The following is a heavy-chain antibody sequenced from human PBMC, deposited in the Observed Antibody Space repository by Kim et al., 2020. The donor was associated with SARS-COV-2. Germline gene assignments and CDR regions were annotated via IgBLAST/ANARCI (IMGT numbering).Heavy chain of an antibody. V-gene: IGHV1-8*01. D-gene: IGHD3-3*01. CDR1: GYTFTSYD. J-gene: IGHJ6*03. CDR3: ARTSYYDFWSGFLTHYYYYYMDV. CDR2: MNPNSGNT. Sequence: ASVKVSCKASGYTFTSYDINWVRQATGQGLEWMGWMNPNSGNTGYAQKFQGRVTMTRNTSISTAYMELSSLRSEDTAVYYCARTSYYDFWSGFLTHYYYYYMDVWGKGTTVTVSS.